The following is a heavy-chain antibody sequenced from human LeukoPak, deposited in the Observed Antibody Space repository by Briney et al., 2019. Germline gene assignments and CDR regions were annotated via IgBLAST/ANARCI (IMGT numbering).Heavy chain of an antibody. Sequence: GGSLRLSCAASGFTFSSYIMSWVRQAPGKGLEWVSLIGGSGDSTYYAVKGRFTISRDNSKNTLYLRMNSLRADDTAVYYCAKEGPGGGGYFDDWGQGTLVTVSS. D-gene: IGHD3-16*01. V-gene: IGHV3-23*01. J-gene: IGHJ4*02. CDR1: GFTFSSYI. CDR2: IGGSGDST. CDR3: AKEGPGGGGYFDD.